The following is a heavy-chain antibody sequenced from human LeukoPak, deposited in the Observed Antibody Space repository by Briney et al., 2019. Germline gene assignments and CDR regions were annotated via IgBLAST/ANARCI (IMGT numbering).Heavy chain of an antibody. J-gene: IGHJ4*02. CDR1: GFTFSSHG. CDR2: ISSRSPTI. CDR3: ARDPGSGYEEHFDY. Sequence: GGSLRLSCGASGFTFSSHGMNWVRQAPGKGLEWVSYISSRSPTIYYADSVRGRFTISRYNAKNTLYLQMNSLRAEDTAVYYCARDPGSGYEEHFDYWGQGTLVTVSS. D-gene: IGHD5-12*01. V-gene: IGHV3-48*01.